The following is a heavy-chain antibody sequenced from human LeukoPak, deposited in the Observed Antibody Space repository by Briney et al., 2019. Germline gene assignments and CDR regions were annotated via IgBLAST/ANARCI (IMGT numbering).Heavy chain of an antibody. CDR3: ASTRKHAFDI. CDR1: GGSISSYY. V-gene: IGHV4-59*01. J-gene: IGHJ3*02. CDR2: IYYSGST. Sequence: SETLSLTCTVSGGSISSYYWSWIRQPPGKGLEWIGYIYYSGSTNYNPSLKSRVTISVDTSKNQFSLKLSSVTAAATAVYYCASTRKHAFDIWGQGTMVTVSS.